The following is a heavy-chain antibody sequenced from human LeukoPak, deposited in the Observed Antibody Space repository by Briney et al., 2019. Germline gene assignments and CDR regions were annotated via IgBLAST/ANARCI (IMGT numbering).Heavy chain of an antibody. CDR3: AKGGEQLWSQDGFDF. J-gene: IGHJ4*02. Sequence: AGGSLRLSCAASGFTFSTYAMHWVRQAPGKGLEYVSGISGNGGSTYYANSVQGTFTISRDNSKNTLYLQMGSLRAEDMAVYYCAKGGEQLWSQDGFDFWGQGTLVTVSS. V-gene: IGHV3-64*01. D-gene: IGHD5-18*01. CDR1: GFTFSTYA. CDR2: ISGNGGST.